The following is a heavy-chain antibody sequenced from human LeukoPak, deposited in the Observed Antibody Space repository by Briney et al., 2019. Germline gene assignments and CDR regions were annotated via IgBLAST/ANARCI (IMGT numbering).Heavy chain of an antibody. V-gene: IGHV4-4*09. D-gene: IGHD5-12*01. CDR2: ISSSGSV. Sequence: PSETLTLTCAVPRGSISGSIRSYYWSCLRQPPGKGLEWIGYISSSGSVNDNPSLRSRFTISVDTSKNQFFLSLSSVSAADTAVYYCARIPLGYSGAYYFDYWGQGTLVTVSP. J-gene: IGHJ4*02. CDR1: RGSISGSIRSYY. CDR3: ARIPLGYSGAYYFDY.